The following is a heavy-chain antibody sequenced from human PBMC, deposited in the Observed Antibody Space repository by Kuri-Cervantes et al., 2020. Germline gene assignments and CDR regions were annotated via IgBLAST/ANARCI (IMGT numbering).Heavy chain of an antibody. CDR1: GFTVSSNY. V-gene: IGHV3-53*01. CDR3: AKNSPNWNADY. J-gene: IGHJ4*02. CDR2: ICSGGNT. D-gene: IGHD1-1*01. Sequence: GGSLRLSCAASGFTVSSNYMSWVRQAPGKGLEWVSVICSGGNTYYADSVKGRFTISRDNSKNTLYLQMSSLRAEDTDVYYCAKNSPNWNADYWGQGTLVTVSS.